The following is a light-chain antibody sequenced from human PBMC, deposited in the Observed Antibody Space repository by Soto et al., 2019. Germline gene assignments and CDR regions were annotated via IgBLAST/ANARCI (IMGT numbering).Light chain of an antibody. CDR2: GAS. CDR3: QQYGSPPQT. J-gene: IGKJ1*01. V-gene: IGKV3-20*01. CDR1: QSVRSSY. Sequence: EIVLTQSPGTLSLSPGERATLSCRASQSVRSSYLAWYQQKPGQAPRLLIYGASSRATGIPDRISGSGSGTDFTLTISRLEPEDFAVYYCQQYGSPPQTFGQGTKVEI.